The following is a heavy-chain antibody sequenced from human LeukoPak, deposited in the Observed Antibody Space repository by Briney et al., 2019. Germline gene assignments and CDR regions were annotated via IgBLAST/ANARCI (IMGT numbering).Heavy chain of an antibody. V-gene: IGHV1-46*01. CDR1: GYTFTSYD. CDR2: INPSGGST. D-gene: IGHD2-2*01. Sequence: GASVKVSCKASGYTFTSYDINWVRQAPGQGLEWMGIINPSGGSTSYAQKFQGRVTMTRDTSTSTVYMELSSLRSEDTAVYYCAREGRVVVVPAAPDAFDIWGQGTMVTVSS. J-gene: IGHJ3*02. CDR3: AREGRVVVVPAAPDAFDI.